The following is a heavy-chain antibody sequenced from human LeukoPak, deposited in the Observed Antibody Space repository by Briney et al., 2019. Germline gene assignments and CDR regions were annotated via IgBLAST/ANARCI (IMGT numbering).Heavy chain of an antibody. V-gene: IGHV3-64*01. CDR1: GFTFSSYA. CDR3: ASDRGSYCSGGSCLDAFDI. Sequence: GGSLRLSCAASGFTFSSYAMHWVRQAPGKGLEYVSAISSNGGSTSYANSVKGRFTISRDNAKTSLYLHMNSLRAEDTAVYFCASDRGSYCSGGSCLDAFDIWGQGTMVTVSS. D-gene: IGHD2-15*01. CDR2: ISSNGGST. J-gene: IGHJ3*02.